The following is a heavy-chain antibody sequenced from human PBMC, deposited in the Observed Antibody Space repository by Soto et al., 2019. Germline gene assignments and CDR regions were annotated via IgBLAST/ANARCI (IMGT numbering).Heavy chain of an antibody. CDR3: AGDSGSCSPFDY. V-gene: IGHV1-69*05. J-gene: IGHJ4*02. CDR2: IMPICGAA. CDR1: AGTISSYA. Sequence: AVKVSCKACAGTISSYAISWVRQDPEQGLEWMGGIMPICGAANYSQKFQCSVTITTDKSTRTAYMELRSLRSEDSAVYDGAGDSGSCSPFDYWGQGTLVTVSS. D-gene: IGHD1-26*01.